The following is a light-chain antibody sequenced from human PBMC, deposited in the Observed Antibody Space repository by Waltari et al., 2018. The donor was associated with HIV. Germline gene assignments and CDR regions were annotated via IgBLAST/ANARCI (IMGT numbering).Light chain of an antibody. Sequence: DIVLTQSPDSLAVSLGERATLNCKSSQSILYSSNNKNYLAWYQQKPGKPPKLLIYWASTRESGVPDRFSGSGSGTDFTLTISSLQAEDVAVYYCQQYYSTPPMYTFGQGTKLEIK. V-gene: IGKV4-1*01. CDR2: WAS. CDR3: QQYYSTPPMYT. J-gene: IGKJ2*01. CDR1: QSILYSSNNKNY.